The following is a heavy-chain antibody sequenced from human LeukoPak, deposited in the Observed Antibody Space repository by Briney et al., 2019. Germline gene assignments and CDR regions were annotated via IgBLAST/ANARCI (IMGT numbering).Heavy chain of an antibody. V-gene: IGHV1-8*01. Sequence: GASVKVSCKASGYTFTSYDINGVRQATGQGLEWMGWMNPNSGNTVYAQKFQGRVTITRHNSISTAYMELSSLRSEDTAVYYCAREGGSENDAFDIWGQGTMVTVSS. D-gene: IGHD2-15*01. J-gene: IGHJ3*02. CDR2: MNPNSGNT. CDR3: AREGGSENDAFDI. CDR1: GYTFTSYD.